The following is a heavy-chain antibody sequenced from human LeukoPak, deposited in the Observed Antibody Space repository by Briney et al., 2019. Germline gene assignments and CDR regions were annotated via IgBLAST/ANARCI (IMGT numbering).Heavy chain of an antibody. CDR2: IYYSGNT. Sequence: PSETLSLTCTVSGGSISNYFWSWIRQAPGKGLEYIGFIYYSGNTNYNPSFKSRVTISVDTSKKQFPLKLSSVTAADTAVYYCARDLAYRSSLRGTFDIWGQGTKVTVSS. V-gene: IGHV4-59*01. CDR3: ARDLAYRSSLRGTFDI. D-gene: IGHD6-19*01. J-gene: IGHJ3*02. CDR1: GGSISNYF.